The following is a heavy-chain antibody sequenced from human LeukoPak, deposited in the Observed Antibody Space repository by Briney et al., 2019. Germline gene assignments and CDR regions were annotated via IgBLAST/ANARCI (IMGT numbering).Heavy chain of an antibody. V-gene: IGHV3-53*05. CDR3: AKEDGYCSSTSCSVYYFDY. D-gene: IGHD2-2*01. CDR2: IYSGGST. Sequence: PGGSLRLSCAASGFTVSSNYMSWVRQAPGKGLEWVSVIYSGGSTYYADSVKGRFTISRDNSKNTLYLQMNSLRAEDTAVYYCAKEDGYCSSTSCSVYYFDYWGQGTLVTVSS. CDR1: GFTVSSNY. J-gene: IGHJ4*02.